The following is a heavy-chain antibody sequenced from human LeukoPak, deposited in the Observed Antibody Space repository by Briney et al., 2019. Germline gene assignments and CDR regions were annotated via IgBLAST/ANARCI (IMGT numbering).Heavy chain of an antibody. Sequence: GALRLSCAASGFTFSSYAMSWVRQAPGKGLEWVSAISGSGGSTYYADSVKGRFTISRDNSKNTLYLQMNCLRAEDTAVYYCAKEGAGMVYAIGSDYWGQGTLVTVSS. CDR3: AKEGAGMVYAIGSDY. V-gene: IGHV3-23*01. D-gene: IGHD2-8*01. J-gene: IGHJ4*02. CDR1: GFTFSSYA. CDR2: ISGSGGST.